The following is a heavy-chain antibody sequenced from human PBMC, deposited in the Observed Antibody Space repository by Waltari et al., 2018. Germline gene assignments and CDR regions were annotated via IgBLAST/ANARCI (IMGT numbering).Heavy chain of an antibody. V-gene: IGHV4-4*02. D-gene: IGHD2-15*01. J-gene: IGHJ4*02. CDR1: GESMSSSYV. Sequence: QLQLQESGPGLEKPSGTLSLTCTVSGESMSSSYVWNWVRQPPGKGLEWIGQVRGDGRTNYNPSFASRLTISLDTSTDHFSLRLTSATAADTAVYYCARDRGRGLYLDSWGQGILVTVSP. CDR3: ARDRGRGLYLDS. CDR2: VRGDGRT.